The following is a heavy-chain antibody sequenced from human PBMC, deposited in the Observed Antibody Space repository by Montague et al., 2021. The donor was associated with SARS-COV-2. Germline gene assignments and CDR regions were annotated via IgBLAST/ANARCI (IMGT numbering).Heavy chain of an antibody. CDR2: ISYSATS. D-gene: IGHD3-16*02. CDR1: GASRSTKNYY. Sequence: SETLSLTCTFSGASRSTKNYYWGWIRQPPGKGLEWIGSISYSATSYSNPSLKSRVTMSVDTSRNQLSLNLSSVTVADTAVYYWARLGITLGGVIVIRYYFDFWGQGTLVTVSS. V-gene: IGHV4-39*01. J-gene: IGHJ4*02. CDR3: ARLGITLGGVIVIRYYFDF.